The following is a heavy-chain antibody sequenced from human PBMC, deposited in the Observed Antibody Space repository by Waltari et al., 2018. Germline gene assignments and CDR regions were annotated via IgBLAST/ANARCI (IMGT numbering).Heavy chain of an antibody. CDR2: VDPEDGET. CDR1: GYTFTDYY. V-gene: IGHV1-69-2*01. Sequence: EVQLVQSGAEVKKPGATVKISCKASGYTFTDYYMHWVQQAPGKGLEWMGRVDPEDGETIYAEKFQGRVTITADTSTDTAYMELSSLRSEDTVVYYCATLSIFSLSTSKDYWGQGTLVTVSS. D-gene: IGHD3-9*01. CDR3: ATLSIFSLSTSKDY. J-gene: IGHJ4*02.